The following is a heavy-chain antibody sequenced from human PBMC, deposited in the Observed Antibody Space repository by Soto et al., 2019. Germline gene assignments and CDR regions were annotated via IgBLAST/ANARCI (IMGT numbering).Heavy chain of an antibody. J-gene: IGHJ5*02. CDR2: MDPNTGHT. V-gene: IGHV1-8*01. D-gene: IGHD3-10*01. Sequence: GASVKVSCKASGYTFTSYDINWVRQAPGQGLEWMGWMDPNTGHTGYAQKFQGRVSMTRDTSIRTAYMELSSLTSEDTAVYYCARMFYYGSRNPNWSDPWGQGSLVTVSS. CDR1: GYTFTSYD. CDR3: ARMFYYGSRNPNWSDP.